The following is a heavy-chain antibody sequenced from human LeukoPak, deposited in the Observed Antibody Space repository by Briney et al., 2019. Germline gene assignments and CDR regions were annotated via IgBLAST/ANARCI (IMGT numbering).Heavy chain of an antibody. CDR2: IYYSGST. CDR3: ARLRYSGRLPDY. CDR1: GGSISSSSYY. Sequence: SETLSLTCTVSGGSISSSSYYWCWIRQPPGKGLEWIGSIYYSGSTYYNPSLKSRVTIPVDTSKNQFSLKLSSVTAADTAVFYCARLRYSGRLPDYWGQGTLVTVSS. D-gene: IGHD2-2*02. J-gene: IGHJ4*02. V-gene: IGHV4-39*01.